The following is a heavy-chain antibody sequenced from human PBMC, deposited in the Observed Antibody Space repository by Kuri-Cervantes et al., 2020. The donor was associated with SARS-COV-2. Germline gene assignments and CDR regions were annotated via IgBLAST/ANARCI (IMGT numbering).Heavy chain of an antibody. J-gene: IGHJ6*03. D-gene: IGHD3-22*01. CDR1: GHSISSGDY. CDR2: IYTSGST. CDR3: ARDLYYYDSSGYEYYYYYYMDV. Sequence: ESLKISCTVSGHSISSGDYWGWIRQPPGKGLEWIGRIYTSGSTNYNPSLKSRVTISVDTSKNQFSLKLSSVTAADTAVYYCARDLYYYDSSGYEYYYYYYMDVWGKGTTVTVSS. V-gene: IGHV4-38-2*02.